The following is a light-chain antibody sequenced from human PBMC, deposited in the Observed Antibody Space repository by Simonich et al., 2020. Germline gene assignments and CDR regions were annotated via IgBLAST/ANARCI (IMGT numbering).Light chain of an antibody. CDR3: QQYYSTPWT. CDR2: WAS. V-gene: IGKV4-1*01. Sequence: DIVMTQSPDSLAVSLGERATINCKYSQSFLYSSNNKNYLTWYQQKPGQPPKLLIYWASTRESGVPDRFRSSGSGTEFTLTISSLQAEDVAVYYCQQYYSTPWTFGQGTKVEIK. J-gene: IGKJ1*01. CDR1: QSFLYSSNNKNY.